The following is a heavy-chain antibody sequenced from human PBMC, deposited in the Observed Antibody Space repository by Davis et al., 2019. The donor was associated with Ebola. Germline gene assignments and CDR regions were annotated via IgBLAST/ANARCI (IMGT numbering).Heavy chain of an antibody. CDR2: ISGYGDNT. J-gene: IGHJ4*02. V-gene: IGHV3-23*01. D-gene: IGHD5-12*01. CDR3: ARRGYSGYAPFDY. Sequence: GGSLRLSCAVSGVTFRNYVMNWVRQAPGKGLEWVSGISGYGDNTYYADSVEGRFTISRDNSKNTMYLQMNSLRAEDTAVYYCARRGYSGYAPFDYWGQGTLVTVSS. CDR1: GVTFRNYV.